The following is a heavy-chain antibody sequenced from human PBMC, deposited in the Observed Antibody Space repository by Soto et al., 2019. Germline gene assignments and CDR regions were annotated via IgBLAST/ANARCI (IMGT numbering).Heavy chain of an antibody. CDR1: GFTFSTYA. CDR2: ISGSGGTT. D-gene: IGHD3-22*01. V-gene: IGHV3-23*01. J-gene: IGHJ4*02. CDR3: AKDGGPYYYDGSGYYYEFDY. Sequence: EVQLLESGGGLVQPGGSLRLSCAASGFTFSTYAMSWVRQAPGKGLEWVSGISGSGGTTYYADSVKGRFTISRDNSKSTLYLQMNSLRAEDTAVYYCAKDGGPYYYDGSGYYYEFDYWGQGTLVTVSS.